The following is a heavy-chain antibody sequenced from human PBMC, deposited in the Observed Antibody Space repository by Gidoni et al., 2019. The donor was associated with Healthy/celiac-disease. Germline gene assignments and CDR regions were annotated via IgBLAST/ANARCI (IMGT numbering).Heavy chain of an antibody. CDR2: IYYSGST. V-gene: IGHV4-59*01. J-gene: IGHJ6*02. D-gene: IGHD6-13*01. CDR1: GGSISSYS. CDR3: ARMGRSIAAAGTTIWYYYYGMDV. Sequence: QVQLQESGPGLVKPSETLSLTCTVSGGSISSYSWSWIRQPPGKGLEWIGYIYYSGSTNYNPSLKSRVTISVDTSKNQFSLKLSSVTAADTAVYYCARMGRSIAAAGTTIWYYYYGMDVWGQGTTVTVSS.